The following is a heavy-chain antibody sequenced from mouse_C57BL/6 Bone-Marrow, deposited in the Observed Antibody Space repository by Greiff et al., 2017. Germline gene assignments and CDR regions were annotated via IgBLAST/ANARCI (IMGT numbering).Heavy chain of an antibody. J-gene: IGHJ3*01. CDR2: IDPSDSYT. D-gene: IGHD1-1*01. V-gene: IGHV1-69*01. Sequence: QVQLQQPGAELVMPGASVKLSCKASGYTFTSYWMHWVKQRPGQGLEWIGEIDPSDSYTNYNQKFQGKSTLTVDKSSSTAYMQLSSLTSEDSAVYYCARDSYYYGSSLFAYWGQGTLVTVSA. CDR1: GYTFTSYW. CDR3: ARDSYYYGSSLFAY.